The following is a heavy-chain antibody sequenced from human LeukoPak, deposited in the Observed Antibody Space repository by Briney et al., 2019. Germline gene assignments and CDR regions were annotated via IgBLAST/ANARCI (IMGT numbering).Heavy chain of an antibody. J-gene: IGHJ4*02. Sequence: PGGSLRLSCAASGFTFSTYWMSWVRQAPGKGLEWVANIKQDESEKYYVDSVKGRFTISRDNAKNSLYLQMNSLRAEDTAVYYCARDKVQESTEGSNFDHWGQGTLVTVSS. CDR3: ARDKVQESTEGSNFDH. CDR1: GFTFSTYW. D-gene: IGHD2-8*02. CDR2: IKQDESEK. V-gene: IGHV3-7*01.